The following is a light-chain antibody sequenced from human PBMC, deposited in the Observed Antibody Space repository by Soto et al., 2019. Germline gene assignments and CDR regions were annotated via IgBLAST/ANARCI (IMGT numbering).Light chain of an antibody. CDR1: QSVSSSY. Sequence: SGLRQSPGALSLSPGERATRSCRSSQSVSSSYLAWYQQKPGQAPRLLIYDASNRATGIPARFSGSGSGTDFTLTISRLEPEDFAVYYCQQYGSSRTFGQGTKVDIK. V-gene: IGKV3-20*01. CDR2: DAS. J-gene: IGKJ1*01. CDR3: QQYGSSRT.